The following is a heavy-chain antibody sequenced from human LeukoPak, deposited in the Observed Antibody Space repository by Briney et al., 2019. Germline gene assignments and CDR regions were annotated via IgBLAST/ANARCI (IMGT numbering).Heavy chain of an antibody. CDR1: GFTFSSYG. D-gene: IGHD4-17*01. J-gene: IGHJ4*02. Sequence: GGSLRLSCAAPGFTFSSYGMHWVRQAPGKGLEWVALIRSGGSKFYGDSVKGRFTISRDNSENTVFLQMNSLTPEDTALYYCAKDRDDYGNDWWGQGTLVTVSS. CDR3: AKDRDDYGNDW. CDR2: IRSGGSK. V-gene: IGHV3-30*02.